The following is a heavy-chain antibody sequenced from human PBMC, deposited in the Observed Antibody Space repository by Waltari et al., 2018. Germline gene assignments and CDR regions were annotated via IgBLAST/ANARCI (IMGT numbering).Heavy chain of an antibody. D-gene: IGHD3-22*01. J-gene: IGHJ5*02. CDR1: GGSLSSYY. CDR3: ARDVGLATYYDSSGYRNWFDP. V-gene: IGHV4-4*07. Sequence: QVQLQESGPGLVKPSETLSLTCTVPGGSLSSYYWSWIRQPAGKGLAWIGRIYTRGSTNNNPSLKSRVTMSVDTSKNQFSLKLSSVTAADTAVYYCARDVGLATYYDSSGYRNWFDPWGQGTLVTVSS. CDR2: IYTRGST.